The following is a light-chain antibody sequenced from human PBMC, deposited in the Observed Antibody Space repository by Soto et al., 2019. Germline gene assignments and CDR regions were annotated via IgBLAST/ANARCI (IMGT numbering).Light chain of an antibody. V-gene: IGLV2-14*01. CDR1: SSDVGGYNY. Sequence: QSALTQPASVSGSPGQSITISCTGTSSDVGGYNYVSWYQQHPGKAPKLMIYDVSNRPSGVSNRFSGSKSGNTASLTISGLQAEDEADYYCSSYTSSSTFLVFGTGTKATVL. CDR2: DVS. CDR3: SSYTSSSTFLV. J-gene: IGLJ1*01.